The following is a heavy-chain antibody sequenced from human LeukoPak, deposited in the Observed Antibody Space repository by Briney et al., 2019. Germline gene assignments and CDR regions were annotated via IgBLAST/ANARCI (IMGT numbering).Heavy chain of an antibody. D-gene: IGHD3-22*01. V-gene: IGHV4-39*01. J-gene: IGHJ4*02. Sequence: YYSGSTYYNQSLKSRVTVSVDTSKNQFSLKLTSVTAADTAVYYCARQYYDSSGYYPWYFDQWGQGTLVTVSS. CDR2: YYSGST. CDR3: ARQYYDSSGYYPWYFDQ.